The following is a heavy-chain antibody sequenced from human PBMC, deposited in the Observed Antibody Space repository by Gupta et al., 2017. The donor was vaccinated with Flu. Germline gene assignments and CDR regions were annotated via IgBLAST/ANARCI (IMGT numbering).Heavy chain of an antibody. J-gene: IGHJ5*02. D-gene: IGHD3-22*01. CDR3: ARDTDTSGHWQRFDP. CDR2: IQSDGSKT. CDR1: GCIFNNYG. V-gene: IGHV3-33*01. Sequence: QVQLVESGGGVVQPGRSLRLSCAASGCIFNNYGMHWVRQGPGKGLEGGAGIQSDGSKTYYADSVKGQFTISRDDSKNTLYLQMNSLGAEDTAVYYCARDTDTSGHWQRFDPGGQGTLVAVSS.